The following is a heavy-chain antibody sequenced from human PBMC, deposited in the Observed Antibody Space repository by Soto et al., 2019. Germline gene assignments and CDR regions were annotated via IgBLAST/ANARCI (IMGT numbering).Heavy chain of an antibody. D-gene: IGHD1-1*01. CDR3: ARVMKLEPRWFEP. J-gene: IGHJ5*02. CDR1: GCPVTSGSHY. Sequence: LPETLSLTCTVSGCPVTSGSHYWSCIRQPPGKGLEWIGYIYYNGSTKYNPSLKSRVTISVDTSKNQFSLKLSSVTAADTAVYYCARVMKLEPRWFEPWGQGTLVTVSS. V-gene: IGHV4-61*01. CDR2: IYYNGST.